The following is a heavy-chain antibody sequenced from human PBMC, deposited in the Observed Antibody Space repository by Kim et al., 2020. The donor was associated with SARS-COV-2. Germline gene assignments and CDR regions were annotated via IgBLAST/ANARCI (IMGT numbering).Heavy chain of an antibody. J-gene: IGHJ4*02. CDR3: ARHCSRIAGDVDY. Sequence: NPSLKSRVTISVDTSKNQFSLKLSSVTAADTAVYYCARHCSRIAGDVDYWGQGTLVTVSS. V-gene: IGHV4-39*01. D-gene: IGHD6-13*01.